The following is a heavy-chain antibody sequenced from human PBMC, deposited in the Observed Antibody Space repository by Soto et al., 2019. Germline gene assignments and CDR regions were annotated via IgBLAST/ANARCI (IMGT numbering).Heavy chain of an antibody. CDR2: INAGNGNT. CDR3: ARGHLAVVPVASWFYYMDV. V-gene: IGHV1-3*01. J-gene: IGHJ6*03. Sequence: EASVKVSCKASGYTFTNYAVHWVRQAPGQRLEWMGWINAGNGNTRFSQDFQGRLSLTRDISARTVYMELSSLRSEDTAVYFCARGHLAVVPVASWFYYMDVWGKGTTVTVSS. CDR1: GYTFTNYA. D-gene: IGHD2-2*01.